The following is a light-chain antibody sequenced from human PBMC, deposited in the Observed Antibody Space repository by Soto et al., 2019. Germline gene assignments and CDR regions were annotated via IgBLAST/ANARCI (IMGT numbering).Light chain of an antibody. CDR2: DAS. CDR3: QQRSSWPLT. Sequence: EVVLTQSPDTLSLPRGERATLSCRASQSISSYLAWYQQKPGQAPRLLIYDASSRATGIPARFSGSGSGTDFTLTISSLEPEDFAVYYCQQRSSWPLTFGGGTKVDIK. J-gene: IGKJ4*01. CDR1: QSISSY. V-gene: IGKV3-11*01.